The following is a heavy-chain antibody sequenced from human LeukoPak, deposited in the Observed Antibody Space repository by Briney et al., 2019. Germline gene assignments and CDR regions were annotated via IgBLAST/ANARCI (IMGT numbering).Heavy chain of an antibody. V-gene: IGHV1-69*13. CDR1: GGTFSSYA. CDR3: ARLDYGDYRGAFDI. J-gene: IGHJ3*02. D-gene: IGHD4-17*01. Sequence: GASVKVSCKASGGTFSSYAISWVRQAPGQGLEWMGGIIPIFGTANYAQKFQGRVTITADESTSTAYMELSSLRSEDTAVYYCARLDYGDYRGAFDIWGQGTMVTVSS. CDR2: IIPIFGTA.